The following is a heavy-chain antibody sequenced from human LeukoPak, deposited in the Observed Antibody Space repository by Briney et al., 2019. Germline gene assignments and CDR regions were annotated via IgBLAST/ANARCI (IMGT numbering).Heavy chain of an antibody. CDR1: GGSFSPYW. CDR2: INHSGST. V-gene: IGHV4-34*01. D-gene: IGHD3-22*01. J-gene: IGHJ4*02. Sequence: SETLSLTCAVYGGSFSPYWWSWIRQPPGKGLEWIGEINHSGSTNYNPSLKSRVTMSVDTSKNQFSLKLSSVTAADTAVYYCARDRYYYDSSGYYLFDYWGQGTLVTVSS. CDR3: ARDRYYYDSSGYYLFDY.